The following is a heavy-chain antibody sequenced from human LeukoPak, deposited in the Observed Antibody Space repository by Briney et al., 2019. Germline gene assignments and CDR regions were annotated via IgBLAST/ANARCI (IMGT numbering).Heavy chain of an antibody. Sequence: SETLSLTCTVSGGSISSYYWSWIRQPAGKGLEWIGRIYTSGSTNYNPSLKSRVTMSVDTSKNQFSLKLSSVTAADTAVYYCASAGDSSSPGGTYYYYYYMDVWGKGTTVTVSS. V-gene: IGHV4-4*07. J-gene: IGHJ6*03. CDR1: GGSISSYY. CDR3: ASAGDSSSPGGTYYYYYYMDV. CDR2: IYTSGST. D-gene: IGHD6-13*01.